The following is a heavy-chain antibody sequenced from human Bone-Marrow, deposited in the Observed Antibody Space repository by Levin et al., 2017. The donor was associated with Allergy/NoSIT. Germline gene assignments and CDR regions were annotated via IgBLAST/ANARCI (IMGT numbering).Heavy chain of an antibody. D-gene: IGHD1/OR15-1a*01. V-gene: IGHV4-31*02. CDR3: ARGTFRGASDAFDV. J-gene: IGHJ3*01. CDR2: IPYIGST. Sequence: TASETLSLTCTASGGSISGGGYYWCRLRQHPGMGLDWIGCIPYIGSTHYNPSLKSRATILADTSAKQISLKMSSVTAADTAVFYCARGTFRGASDAFDVWGQGTIVTVSS. CDR1: GGSISGGGYY.